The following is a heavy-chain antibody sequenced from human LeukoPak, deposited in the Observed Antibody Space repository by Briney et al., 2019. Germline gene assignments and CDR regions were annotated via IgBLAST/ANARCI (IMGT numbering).Heavy chain of an antibody. J-gene: IGHJ3*02. CDR2: ISSSSSYI. CDR3: ASYYTDSSGWYLDAFDI. V-gene: IGHV3-21*01. CDR1: GFTFSSYS. Sequence: PGGSLRLSCAASGFTFSSYSMNWVRQAPGKGLEWVSSISSSSSYIYYADSVKGRFTISRDNAKNSLYLQMNSLRAEDTAVYYCASYYTDSSGWYLDAFDIWGQGTMVTVSS. D-gene: IGHD6-19*01.